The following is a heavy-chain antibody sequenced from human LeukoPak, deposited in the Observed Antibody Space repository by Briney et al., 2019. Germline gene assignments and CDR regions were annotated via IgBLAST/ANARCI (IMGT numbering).Heavy chain of an antibody. J-gene: IGHJ4*02. CDR3: FREGGD. V-gene: IGHV3-74*01. CDR2: INIDERIT. Sequence: PGGSLRLSCIASGFSFSGHWMHWVRQAPGKGLVWVSYINIDERITGYADSVKGRFTISRDNAKNTLYLQMNSLRAEDTAIYYCFREGGDWGQGTLVTVSS. D-gene: IGHD3-10*01. CDR1: GFSFSGHW.